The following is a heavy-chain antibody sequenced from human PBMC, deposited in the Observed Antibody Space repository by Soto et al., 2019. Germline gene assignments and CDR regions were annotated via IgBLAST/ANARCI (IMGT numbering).Heavy chain of an antibody. J-gene: IGHJ5*02. D-gene: IGHD2-15*01. CDR3: ARDDSGCSGGSCYSP. CDR2: IKQDGSEK. CDR1: GFTFSSYW. V-gene: IGHV3-7*01. Sequence: EMQLVESGGGLVQPGGSLRLSCAASGFTFSSYWMSWVRQAPGKGLEWVANIKQDGSEKYYVDSVKGRFTISRDNAKNSLYLQMNSLRAEDTAVYYCARDDSGCSGGSCYSPWGQGTLVTVSS.